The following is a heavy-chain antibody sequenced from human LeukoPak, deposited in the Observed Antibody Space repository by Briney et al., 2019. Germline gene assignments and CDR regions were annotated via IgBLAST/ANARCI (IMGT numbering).Heavy chain of an antibody. CDR2: ISAYNGNA. D-gene: IGHD2-15*01. J-gene: IGHJ4*02. Sequence: ASVKVSCKASGYAFSRYGINWVRQAPGQGLEWVGGISAYNGNANYAQNLQGRVTMTTDTSSSTAYMELRSLRSDDTAVYYCARGYGHDYWGQGTLVTVSS. CDR1: GYAFSRYG. V-gene: IGHV1-18*01. CDR3: ARGYGHDY.